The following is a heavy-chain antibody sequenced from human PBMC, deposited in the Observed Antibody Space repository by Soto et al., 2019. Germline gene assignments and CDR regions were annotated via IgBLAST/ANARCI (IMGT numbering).Heavy chain of an antibody. CDR1: GFTFSGYW. CDR3: ARDGVAAGLYFDY. J-gene: IGHJ4*02. D-gene: IGHD2-15*01. CDR2: IKQDGSEK. V-gene: IGHV3-7*01. Sequence: GGSLRLSCVASGFTFSGYWVNWVRQSPGKGLEWVASIKQDGSEKYYVDSVKGRFTISRDNAKNSLYLQVNSLRAEDTAVYYCARDGVAAGLYFDYWGQGTLVTVSS.